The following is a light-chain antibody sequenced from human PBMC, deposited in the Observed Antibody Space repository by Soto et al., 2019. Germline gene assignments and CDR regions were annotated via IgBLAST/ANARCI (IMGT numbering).Light chain of an antibody. CDR1: QSIFYSSNNKNY. CDR3: QQYYSSPTWT. CDR2: WAS. J-gene: IGKJ1*01. V-gene: IGKV4-1*01. Sequence: DIVMTQSPDSLAVSLGERATINCKSSQSIFYSSNNKNYLAWYQQKPGQPPKLLIYWASTRESGVPDRFSGSGSGTDFTLTSSSVQAEDVAVYYCQQYYSSPTWTFGQGTKVEIK.